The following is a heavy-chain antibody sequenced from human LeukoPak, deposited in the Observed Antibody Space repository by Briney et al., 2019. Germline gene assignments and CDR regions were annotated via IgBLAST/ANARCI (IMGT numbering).Heavy chain of an antibody. J-gene: IGHJ4*02. Sequence: ASVKVSCKASGYIFTDYYMHWVRQAPGQELGWMGRINPNSGGTNYAQKFQGRVTMTRDTSISTAYTELSSLRSEDTATYYCARGLRYSSSWELDYWGQGTLVTVSS. CDR3: ARGLRYSSSWELDY. V-gene: IGHV1/OR15-1*01. D-gene: IGHD6-13*01. CDR2: INPNSGGT. CDR1: GYIFTDYY.